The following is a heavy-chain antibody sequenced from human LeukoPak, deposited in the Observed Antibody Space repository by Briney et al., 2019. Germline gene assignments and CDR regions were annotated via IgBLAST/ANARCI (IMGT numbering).Heavy chain of an antibody. CDR1: GFTASSNY. CDR3: ARYGDYGSDAFDI. Sequence: GGSLRLSCAASGFTASSNYMSWVRQAPGKGLEWVSVIYSGGSTYYADSVKGRFTISRHNSKNTLYLQMNSLRAEDTAVYYCARYGDYGSDAFDIWGQGTMVTVSS. V-gene: IGHV3-53*04. CDR2: IYSGGST. D-gene: IGHD4-17*01. J-gene: IGHJ3*02.